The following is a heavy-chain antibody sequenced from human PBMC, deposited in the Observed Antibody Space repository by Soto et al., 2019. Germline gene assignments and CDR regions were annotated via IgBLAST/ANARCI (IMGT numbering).Heavy chain of an antibody. CDR2: IIPIFGTA. Sequence: SVKVSCKASGGTFSSYAISWVRQAPGQGLEWMGGIIPIFGTANYAQKFQGRVTITADKSTSTAYMELSSLRSEDTAVYYCARDSGYSYGHDYWGQGTLVTVSS. V-gene: IGHV1-69*06. CDR1: GGTFSSYA. CDR3: ARDSGYSYGHDY. D-gene: IGHD5-18*01. J-gene: IGHJ4*02.